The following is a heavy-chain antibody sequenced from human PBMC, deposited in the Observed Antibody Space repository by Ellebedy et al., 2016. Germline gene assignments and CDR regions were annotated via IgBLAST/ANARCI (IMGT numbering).Heavy chain of an antibody. CDR1: GGSISSYY. CDR2: IYTSGST. V-gene: IGHV4-4*07. J-gene: IGHJ4*02. D-gene: IGHD5-24*01. Sequence: SETLSLTXTVSGGSISSYYWSWIRQPPGKGLEWIGRIYTSGSTNYNPSLKSRVTMSVDTSKNQFSLKLSSVTAADTAVYYCAGDGYNYYFDYWGQGTLVTVSS. CDR3: AGDGYNYYFDY.